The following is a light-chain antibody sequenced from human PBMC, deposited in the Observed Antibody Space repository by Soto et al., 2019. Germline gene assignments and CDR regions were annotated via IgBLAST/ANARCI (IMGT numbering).Light chain of an antibody. CDR1: SSNIGAGYD. CDR2: GNS. Sequence: QSVLTQPPSVSGAPGQRVTISCTGSSSNIGAGYDVHWYQQLPGTAPKLLIYGNSNRPSGVPDRFSGSKYGTSASLAITGLQAEDEAYYYCQSYDSSLSGSVFGGGTKLPVL. J-gene: IGLJ3*02. V-gene: IGLV1-40*01. CDR3: QSYDSSLSGSV.